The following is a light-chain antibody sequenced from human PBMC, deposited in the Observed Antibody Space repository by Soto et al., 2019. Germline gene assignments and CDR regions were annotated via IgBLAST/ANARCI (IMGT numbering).Light chain of an antibody. CDR3: SSYTTSNTRQIV. J-gene: IGLJ1*01. CDR2: DDS. V-gene: IGLV2-14*03. CDR1: SSDVGGYNY. Sequence: QSVLTQPASVSGSPGQSITISCTGTSSDVGGYNYVSWYQHHPGKATKLIIYDDSNRPSGVSIRFSGSKSDNTASQTITGLQLEDEADYHCSSYTTSNTRQIVFGTGTKVTVL.